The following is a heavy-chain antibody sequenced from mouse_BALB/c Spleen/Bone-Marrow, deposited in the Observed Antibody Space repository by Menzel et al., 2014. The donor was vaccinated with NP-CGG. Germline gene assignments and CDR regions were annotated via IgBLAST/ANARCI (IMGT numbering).Heavy chain of an antibody. D-gene: IGHD2-4*01. J-gene: IGHJ1*01. V-gene: IGHV7-3*02. CDR2: IRNTAKGYTS. CDR1: GFTFTDYY. CDR3: ASDINYDIYWYFDV. Sequence: EVKLQESGGGLVQPGGSLRLSCATSGFTFTDYYMSWVRQPPGKALEWLGFIRNTAKGYTSENSASVKGRFTISRDNSQSILYLQMNTLRADDSAAYYYASDINYDIYWYFDVWGAGTTVTVSS.